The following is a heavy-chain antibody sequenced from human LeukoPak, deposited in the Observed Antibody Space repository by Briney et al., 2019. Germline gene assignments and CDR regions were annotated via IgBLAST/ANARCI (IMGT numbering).Heavy chain of an antibody. CDR1: GGSISTNNW. Sequence: PSGTLSLTCAVSGGSISTNNWWNWVRQPPGEGLEWIGEIYHSGNSNYNPSLKTRVTISVDKSKNQFSLKLNSVTAADTAVYYCAREGATMVRGVFDYWGQGTLVTVSS. CDR2: IYHSGNS. D-gene: IGHD3-10*01. CDR3: AREGATMVRGVFDY. V-gene: IGHV4-4*02. J-gene: IGHJ4*02.